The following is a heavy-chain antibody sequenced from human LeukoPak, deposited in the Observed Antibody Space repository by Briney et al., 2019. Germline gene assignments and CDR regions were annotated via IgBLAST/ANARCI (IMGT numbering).Heavy chain of an antibody. V-gene: IGHV3-30*09. CDR2: ISFDGSNK. CDR1: GFTFSTYA. Sequence: PGGSLRLSCAASGFTFSTYAMHWVRQPPGKGLEWVAVISFDGSNKYFADSVKGRFAISRDNSKNTLYLQMNSLKAADTAVYHCARISRGTLAGHFDYWGQGILVTVSS. CDR3: ARISRGTLAGHFDY. D-gene: IGHD6-19*01. J-gene: IGHJ4*02.